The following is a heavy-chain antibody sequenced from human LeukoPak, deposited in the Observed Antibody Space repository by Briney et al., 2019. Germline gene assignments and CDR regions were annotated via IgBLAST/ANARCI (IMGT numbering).Heavy chain of an antibody. CDR1: GFTFSSYW. Sequence: GGSLRLSCAASGFTFSSYWMSWVRQAPGKGLEWVANIKQDGSEKYYVDSVKGRSTISRDNAKNSLYLQMNSLRAEDTAVYYCARLKRGYSYGRYYYYYYMDVWGKGTTVTISS. CDR3: ARLKRGYSYGRYYYYYYMDV. V-gene: IGHV3-7*01. J-gene: IGHJ6*03. CDR2: IKQDGSEK. D-gene: IGHD5-18*01.